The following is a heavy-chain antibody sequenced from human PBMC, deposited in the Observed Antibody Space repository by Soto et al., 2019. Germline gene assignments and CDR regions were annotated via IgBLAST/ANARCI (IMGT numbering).Heavy chain of an antibody. CDR3: ARSRGAAAGINWFDP. Sequence: QVQVVQSGAEVKKPGASVKISCKASGYRFTSYYMHWVRQAPGQGLEWMGIINPNSGITNYAQNFQGRVTMTRDTATSTGYRELSSLKSEDTAVYYCARSRGAAAGINWFDPWGQGTLVTVSS. J-gene: IGHJ5*02. D-gene: IGHD6-13*01. V-gene: IGHV1-46*03. CDR1: GYRFTSYY. CDR2: INPNSGIT.